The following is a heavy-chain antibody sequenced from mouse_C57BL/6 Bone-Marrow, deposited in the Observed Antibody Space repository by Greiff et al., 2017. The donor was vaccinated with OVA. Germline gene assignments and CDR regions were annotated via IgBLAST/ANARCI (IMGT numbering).Heavy chain of an antibody. Sequence: VQLQQPGAELVKPGASVKMSCKASGYTFTSYWITWVKQRPGQGLEWIGDIYPGSGRTNYNEKFKSKATLTVEPSSSTAYMQLSSLTSDDSAVYYCARSGITTVEGDFAMDYWGQGTSVTVSS. CDR2: IYPGSGRT. J-gene: IGHJ4*01. CDR3: ARSGITTVEGDFAMDY. D-gene: IGHD1-1*01. V-gene: IGHV1-55*01. CDR1: GYTFTSYW.